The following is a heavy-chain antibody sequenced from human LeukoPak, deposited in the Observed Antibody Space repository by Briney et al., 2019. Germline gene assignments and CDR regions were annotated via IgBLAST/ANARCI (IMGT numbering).Heavy chain of an antibody. CDR2: IYHSGST. CDR3: AREGYDILTGYYTPRGYYYYYMDV. V-gene: IGHV4-38-2*02. CDR1: GYSTSSGYY. D-gene: IGHD3-9*01. Sequence: PSETLSLTCAVSGYSTSSGYYWGWIRQPPGKGLEWIGSIYHSGSTYYNPSLKSRVTISVDTSKNQFSLKLSSVTAADTAVYYCAREGYDILTGYYTPRGYYYYYMDVWGKGTTVTVSS. J-gene: IGHJ6*03.